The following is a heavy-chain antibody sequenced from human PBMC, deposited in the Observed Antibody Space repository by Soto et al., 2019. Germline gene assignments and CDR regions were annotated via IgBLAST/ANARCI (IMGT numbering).Heavy chain of an antibody. CDR3: ARASPPLVWGVIPYFDY. V-gene: IGHV1-69*01. D-gene: IGHD3-10*01. Sequence: QVQLVQSGAEVKKPGSSVKVSCKASGGTFSSYAISWVRQAPGQGLEWMGGIIPIFGTANYAQKFQGRVTITADESTSTAYMELSSLRSEDTAVYYCARASPPLVWGVIPYFDYWGQGTLVTVSS. J-gene: IGHJ4*02. CDR1: GGTFSSYA. CDR2: IIPIFGTA.